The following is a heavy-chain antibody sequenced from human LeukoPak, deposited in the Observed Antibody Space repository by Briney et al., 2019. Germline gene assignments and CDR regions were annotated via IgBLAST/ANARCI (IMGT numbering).Heavy chain of an antibody. Sequence: GGSLRLSCGGSGFTFSSYGMSWVRQAPGKGLEWVAAISGSGGSTYYADSVKGRFTISRDNAKNSLYLQMNSLRAEDTAVYYCARVLYSGSFFDYWGQGTLVTVSS. V-gene: IGHV3-23*01. CDR3: ARVLYSGSFFDY. CDR1: GFTFSSYG. D-gene: IGHD1-26*01. J-gene: IGHJ4*02. CDR2: ISGSGGST.